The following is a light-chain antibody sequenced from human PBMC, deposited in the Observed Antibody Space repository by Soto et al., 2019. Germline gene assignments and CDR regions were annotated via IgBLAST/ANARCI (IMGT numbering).Light chain of an antibody. V-gene: IGKV3-11*01. CDR1: QSVRSN. Sequence: ELVMTQSPATLSLSPGERATVSCRGSQSVRSNLAWYQQKPGQAPRLLIYDAYNRATGIPARFSGSGSGTDFTLTISSLEPEDFAVYYCQQRSNWPPWTCGQGTKVDIK. J-gene: IGKJ1*01. CDR2: DAY. CDR3: QQRSNWPPWT.